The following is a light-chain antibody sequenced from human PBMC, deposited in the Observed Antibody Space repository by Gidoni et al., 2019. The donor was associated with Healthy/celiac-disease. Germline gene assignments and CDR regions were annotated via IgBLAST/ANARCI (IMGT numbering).Light chain of an antibody. V-gene: IGKV3-11*01. CDR1: QSVSSY. CDR3: QQRSNSLT. CDR2: DAS. Sequence: EIVLTQSPATLSLSPGERATLSCRASQSVSSYLAWYQQKPGQAPRLLIYDASNRATGIPARFSGSGSGTDFTLTISSLEPEDFAVYYCQQRSNSLTFGQXTRLEIK. J-gene: IGKJ5*01.